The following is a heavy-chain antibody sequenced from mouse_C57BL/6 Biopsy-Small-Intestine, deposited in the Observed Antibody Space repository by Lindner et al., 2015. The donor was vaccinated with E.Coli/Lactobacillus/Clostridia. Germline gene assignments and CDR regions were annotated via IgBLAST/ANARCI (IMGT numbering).Heavy chain of an antibody. CDR3: ARGDYGSSYGAMDS. J-gene: IGHJ4*01. Sequence: VQLQESGAELVKPGASVKISCKVSGYAFSSYWMNWVKQRPGKGLEWIGQIYPGDGDTNYNGKLKGKATLTADKSSSTAYMQLSSLTSEDSAVYFCARGDYGSSYGAMDSWGQGTSVTVSS. V-gene: IGHV1-80*01. CDR1: GYAFSSYW. CDR2: IYPGDGDT. D-gene: IGHD1-1*01.